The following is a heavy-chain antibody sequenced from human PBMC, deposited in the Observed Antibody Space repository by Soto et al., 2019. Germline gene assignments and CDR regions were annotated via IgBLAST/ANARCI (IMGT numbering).Heavy chain of an antibody. CDR2: IYHSGST. J-gene: IGHJ4*02. V-gene: IGHV4-4*02. D-gene: IGHD1-7*01. CDR3: AVRGWNYPFDY. Sequence: LSETLSLTCAVSSGSISSSNWWSWVRQPPGKGLEWIGEIYHSGSTNYNPSPKSRVTISVDKSKNQFSLKLSSVTAADTAVYYCAVRGWNYPFDYSGQGTLVTVSS. CDR1: SGSISSSNW.